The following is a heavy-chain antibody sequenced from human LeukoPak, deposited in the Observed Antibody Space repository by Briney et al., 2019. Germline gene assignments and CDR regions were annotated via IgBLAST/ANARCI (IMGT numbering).Heavy chain of an antibody. CDR1: GGTFTSYY. J-gene: IGHJ4*02. V-gene: IGHV1-46*01. CDR2: INPSGGST. CDR3: ARGASGATRSAHFDY. D-gene: IGHD1-26*01. Sequence: ASVKVSCKASGGTFTSYYMHWVRQAPGQGLEWMGIINPSGGSTSYAQKFQGRVTMTRDTSTSTVYMELSSLRSEDTAVYYCARGASGATRSAHFDYWGQGTLVTVSS.